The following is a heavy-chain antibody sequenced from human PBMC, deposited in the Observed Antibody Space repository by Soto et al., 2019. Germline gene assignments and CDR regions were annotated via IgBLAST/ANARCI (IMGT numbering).Heavy chain of an antibody. D-gene: IGHD3-16*01. J-gene: IGHJ6*02. CDR2: IIPIFGTA. CDR3: ARYSPSGGYVWWSYSAAAGSNGMDV. V-gene: IGHV1-69*01. CDR1: GGTFSSYA. Sequence: QVQLVQSGAEVKKPGSSVKVSCKASGGTFSSYAISWVRQAPGQGLEWMGGIIPIFGTANYAQKFQGRVTITADESTSTAYMELSSLRSEDTAVYYCARYSPSGGYVWWSYSAAAGSNGMDVWGQGTTVTVSS.